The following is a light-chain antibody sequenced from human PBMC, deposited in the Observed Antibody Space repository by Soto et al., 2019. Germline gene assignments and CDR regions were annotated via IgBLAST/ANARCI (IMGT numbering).Light chain of an antibody. CDR3: SSYAGSSYV. CDR2: EVS. V-gene: IGLV2-8*01. Sequence: QSVLTQPPSASGSPGQSVTISCTGTSSDVGGYNYVSWYQQHPGKAPKLMIYEVSKRPSGVPDRFSGSKSGNMASLTVSGLQAEDEADYYCSSYAGSSYVFGTGTKVTVL. CDR1: SSDVGGYNY. J-gene: IGLJ1*01.